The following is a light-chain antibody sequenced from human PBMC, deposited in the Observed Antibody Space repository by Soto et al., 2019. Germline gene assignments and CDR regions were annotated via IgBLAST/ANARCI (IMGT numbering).Light chain of an antibody. Sequence: DIVMTQSPDSLAVSLGERATFNCKSSQNLLYSSNTRNYLAWYQQKPGQPPKLLVSWASTRESGVPDRFSGGGSGTDFTLTITSLQAEDVAVYYCQQYYSDPLTFGQGTKVEIK. CDR3: QQYYSDPLT. V-gene: IGKV4-1*01. CDR1: QNLLYSSNTRNY. J-gene: IGKJ1*01. CDR2: WAS.